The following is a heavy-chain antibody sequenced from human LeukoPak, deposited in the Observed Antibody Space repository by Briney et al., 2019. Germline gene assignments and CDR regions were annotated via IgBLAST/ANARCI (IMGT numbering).Heavy chain of an antibody. CDR3: AKGSYYCSNNCPQCYYYMDV. Sequence: GGSLRLSCAASGFTFSRHGMHWVRQAPGKGLEWVAFIRHDGSEKYYGDSVKGRFTISRDNSENTLYLQMNSLRPEDTAVYYCAKGSYYCSNNCPQCYYYMDVWGKGTTVIVSS. D-gene: IGHD2-2*01. J-gene: IGHJ6*03. V-gene: IGHV3-30*02. CDR1: GFTFSRHG. CDR2: IRHDGSEK.